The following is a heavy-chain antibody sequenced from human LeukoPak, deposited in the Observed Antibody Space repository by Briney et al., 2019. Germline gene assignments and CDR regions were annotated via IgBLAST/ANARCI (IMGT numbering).Heavy chain of an antibody. CDR1: GFTFTSSA. J-gene: IGHJ4*02. CDR2: IVVGSGNT. V-gene: IGHV1-58*01. Sequence: SVKFSCKASGFTFTSSAVQWVRQARGQRLEWIGWIVVGSGNTNYAQKFQERVTITRDMSTSTAYMELSSLRSEDTAVYYCAVLPSISTAIDDYWGQGTLVTVSS. CDR3: AVLPSISTAIDDY.